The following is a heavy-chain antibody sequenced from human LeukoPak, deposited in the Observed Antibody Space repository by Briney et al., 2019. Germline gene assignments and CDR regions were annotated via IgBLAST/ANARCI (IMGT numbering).Heavy chain of an antibody. J-gene: IGHJ4*02. CDR2: IRGSGGST. CDR3: AKDRPAVAVAGVFDY. Sequence: GGPLRLSCAASGFTFSSYAMSWVRQAPGKGLEWVSAIRGSGGSTYYADSVKGRFTISRDNSKNTLYLQMNSLRAEDTAVYYCAKDRPAVAVAGVFDYWGQGTLVTVSS. CDR1: GFTFSSYA. D-gene: IGHD6-19*01. V-gene: IGHV3-23*01.